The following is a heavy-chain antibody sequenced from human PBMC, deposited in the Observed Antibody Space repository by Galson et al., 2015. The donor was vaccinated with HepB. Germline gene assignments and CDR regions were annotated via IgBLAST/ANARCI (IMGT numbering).Heavy chain of an antibody. D-gene: IGHD3-22*01. J-gene: IGHJ4*02. CDR3: ARDQYYDSRGPYGH. CDR2: INADNGNT. V-gene: IGHV1-3*01. Sequence: SVKVSCKASGYTFSNYAMHWVRQAPGQRLEWMGWINADNGNTKYSQKFQDRVTISRDTSASTAYMELSSLRSEDTAVYYCARDQYYDSRGPYGHWGQGTLVTVSS. CDR1: GYTFSNYA.